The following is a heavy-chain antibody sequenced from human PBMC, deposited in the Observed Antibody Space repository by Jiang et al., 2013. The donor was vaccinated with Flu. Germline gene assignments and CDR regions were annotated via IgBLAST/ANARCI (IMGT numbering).Heavy chain of an antibody. J-gene: IGHJ4*02. CDR2: VRNNVYPT. Sequence: GLVQPGGSLRLSCAASGFTFSDHYMEWVRQAPGKGLEWVGRVRNNVYPTVYGASVQGRFTISRDDSKNSLYLQMNSLRAEDTAVYYCVRGSEGAFDSWGQGTLVTVSS. CDR3: VRGSEGAFDS. D-gene: IGHD3-10*01. CDR1: GFTFSDHY. V-gene: IGHV3-72*01.